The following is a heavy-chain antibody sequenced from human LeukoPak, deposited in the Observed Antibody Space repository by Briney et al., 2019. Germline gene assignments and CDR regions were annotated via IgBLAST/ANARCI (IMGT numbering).Heavy chain of an antibody. D-gene: IGHD3-10*01. CDR1: GFTFSNYW. J-gene: IGHJ5*02. Sequence: GGSLRLSCAASGFTFSNYWMHWVRQAPGKGLEWVAHIRYDGSNKYYADSVKGRFTISRDDSKKMLYLQMNSLRPEDTAVYYCARGRRSGGITMIRGVKDRGWFDPWGQGTLVTVSS. CDR3: ARGRRSGGITMIRGVKDRGWFDP. CDR2: IRYDGSNK. V-gene: IGHV3-30*02.